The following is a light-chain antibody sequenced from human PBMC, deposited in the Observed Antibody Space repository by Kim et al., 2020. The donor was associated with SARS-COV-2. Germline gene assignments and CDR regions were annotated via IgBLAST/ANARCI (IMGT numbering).Light chain of an antibody. V-gene: IGKV3-20*01. CDR2: DTS. CDR3: QHYGYSPPYS. CDR1: QNIDNVF. J-gene: IGKJ2*03. Sequence: SPWERATFSVRASQNIDNVFLTWYQQKPGQTPRLLIYDTSIRATGISDRFSGSGSGTDFTLTISRVEPEDFAVYHCQHYGYSPPYSFGQGTKLEIK.